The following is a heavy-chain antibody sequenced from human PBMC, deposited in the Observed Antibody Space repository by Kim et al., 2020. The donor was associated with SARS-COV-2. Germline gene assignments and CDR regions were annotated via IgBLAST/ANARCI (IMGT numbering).Heavy chain of an antibody. CDR1: GYTLTELS. CDR3: ATAGITMVREYYFDY. V-gene: IGHV1-24*01. J-gene: IGHJ4*02. CDR2: FDPEDGET. D-gene: IGHD3-10*01. Sequence: ASVKVSCKVSGYTLTELSMHWVRQAPGKGLEWMGGFDPEDGETIYAQKFQGRVTMTEDTSTDTAYMELSSLRSEDTAVYYCATAGITMVREYYFDYWGQGTLVTVSS.